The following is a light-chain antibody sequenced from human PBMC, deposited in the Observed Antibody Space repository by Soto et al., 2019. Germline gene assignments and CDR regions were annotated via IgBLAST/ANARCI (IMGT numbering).Light chain of an antibody. V-gene: IGKV1-33*01. J-gene: IGKJ5*01. Sequence: DIQMTQSPSSLSASVGDRVTITCRASQTISSYLNWYQQKPGKAPKLLIYDASNLETGAPSRFSGSGSGTDFTFTISSLQPEDIATYYCQQYSHLITFGQGTRLEIK. CDR1: QTISSY. CDR2: DAS. CDR3: QQYSHLIT.